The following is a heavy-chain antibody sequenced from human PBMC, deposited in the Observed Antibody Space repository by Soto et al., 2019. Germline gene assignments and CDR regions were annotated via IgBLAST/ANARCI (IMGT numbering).Heavy chain of an antibody. CDR1: GFTFSSHV. D-gene: IGHD6-13*01. CDR3: AKGETSHGPRGYSCSWYGWFDP. CDR2: ASARNSNT. V-gene: IGHV3-23*01. Sequence: EVQLLESGGGLVQPGGSLRLSCAASGFTFSSHVMSWVRQAPGKGLEWVSAASARNSNTYYADSVKGRCTISRDNSKSTVYIQIDSHRVEDTAIYHCAKGETSHGPRGYSCSWYGWFDPWGQGTLVVVSS. J-gene: IGHJ5*02.